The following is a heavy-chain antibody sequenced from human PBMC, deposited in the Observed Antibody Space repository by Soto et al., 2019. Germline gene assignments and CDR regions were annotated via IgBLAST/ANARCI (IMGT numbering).Heavy chain of an antibody. J-gene: IGHJ4*02. CDR2: IFHSGST. D-gene: IGHD3-22*01. CDR3: ARGSYYDSRGYYAY. CDR1: GGSISSGGYS. Sequence: SETLSLTCAVSGGSISSGGYSWSWLRQPPGKGLEWIGYIFHSGSTYYNPSLKSRVTISVDGSKNHFSLKLSSVTAADTAVYYCARGSYYDSRGYYAYWGQGTLVTVSS. V-gene: IGHV4-30-2*01.